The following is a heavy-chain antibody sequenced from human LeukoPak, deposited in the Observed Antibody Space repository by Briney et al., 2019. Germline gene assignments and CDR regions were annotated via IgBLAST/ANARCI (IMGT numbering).Heavy chain of an antibody. D-gene: IGHD5-18*01. CDR1: GYSFTSYW. CDR3: ARRQGYSYGLDYYYMDV. V-gene: IGHV5-51*01. J-gene: IGHJ6*03. Sequence: GESLKISCKGSGYSFTSYWIGWVRQMPGKGLEWMGIIYPGDSDTRYSPSFQSQVTISADKSISTAYLQWSSLKASDTAMYYCARRQGYSYGLDYYYMDVWGKGTTVTVSS. CDR2: IYPGDSDT.